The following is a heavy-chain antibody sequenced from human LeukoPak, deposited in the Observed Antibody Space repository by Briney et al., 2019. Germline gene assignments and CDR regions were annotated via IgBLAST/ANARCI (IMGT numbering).Heavy chain of an antibody. CDR1: GVTFSSFG. CDR3: AKALSPRPSVAPEDLDY. J-gene: IGHJ4*02. D-gene: IGHD6-19*01. V-gene: IGHV3-23*01. CDR2: ISSSGDAT. Sequence: VGSLRLSCAVSGVTFSSFGMSCVRQAPGKGLEWVSTISSSGDATNYADSVNGRFTMSRDNSKNTLFLQMNNLRAEDTAIYYCAKALSPRPSVAPEDLDYWGQGMLVTVSS.